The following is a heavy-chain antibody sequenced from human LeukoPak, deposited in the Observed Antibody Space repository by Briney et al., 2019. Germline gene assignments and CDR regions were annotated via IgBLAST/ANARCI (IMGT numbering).Heavy chain of an antibody. D-gene: IGHD1-14*01. J-gene: IGHJ4*02. CDR3: ARHRYLTRRRFDY. V-gene: IGHV4-34*01. CDR1: GGSFSGYY. CDR2: INHSGST. Sequence: PSETLPLTCAVYGGSFSGYYWSWIRQPPGKGLEWIGEINHSGSTNYNPSLKSRVTISVDTSKNQFSLKLSSVTAADTAVYYCARHRYLTRRRFDYWGQGTLVTVSS.